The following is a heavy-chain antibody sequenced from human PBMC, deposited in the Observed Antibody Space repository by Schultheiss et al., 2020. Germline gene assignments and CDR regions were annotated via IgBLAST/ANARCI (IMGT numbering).Heavy chain of an antibody. CDR1: GFTFSSYA. D-gene: IGHD6-6*01. V-gene: IGHV3-30*03. J-gene: IGHJ4*02. CDR2: ISYDGSNK. Sequence: GGSLRLSCAASGFTFSSYAMSWVRQAPGKGLEWVAVISYDGSNKYYADSVKGRFTISRDNAKNSLYLQMNSLRAEDTAVNYCARAAGIAARPWFDYWGQGTLVTVSS. CDR3: ARAAGIAARPWFDY.